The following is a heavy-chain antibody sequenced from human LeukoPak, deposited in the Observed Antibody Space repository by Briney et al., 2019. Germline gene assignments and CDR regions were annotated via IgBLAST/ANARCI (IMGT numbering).Heavy chain of an antibody. CDR1: GYTFTSYG. CDR3: AIILWSSGYYYGGDAFDI. Sequence: ASVKVSCKASGYTFTSYGISWVRQAPGQGLEWMGWISAYNGNTNYAQKLQGRVTMTTDTSTSTAYMELRSLRSDDTAVYYCAIILWSSGYYYGGDAFDIWGQGTMVTVSS. D-gene: IGHD3-22*01. J-gene: IGHJ3*02. V-gene: IGHV1-18*01. CDR2: ISAYNGNT.